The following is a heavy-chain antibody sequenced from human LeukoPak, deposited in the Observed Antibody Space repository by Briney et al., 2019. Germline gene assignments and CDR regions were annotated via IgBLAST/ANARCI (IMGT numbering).Heavy chain of an antibody. CDR2: INHSGST. J-gene: IGHJ5*02. V-gene: IGHV4-34*01. CDR3: ARGHCSSTSCYHPWGEWFDP. Sequence: SETLSLTCAVYGGSFSGYYWSWIRQPPGKGLEWIGEINHSGSTNYNPSLKSRVTISVDTSKNQFSLKLSSVTAADTAVYYCARGHCSSTSCYHPWGEWFDPWGQGTLVIVSS. D-gene: IGHD2-2*01. CDR1: GGSFSGYY.